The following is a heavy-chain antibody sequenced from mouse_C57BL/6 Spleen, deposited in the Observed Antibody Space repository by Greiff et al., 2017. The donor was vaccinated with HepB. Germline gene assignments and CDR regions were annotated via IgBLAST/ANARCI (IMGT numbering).Heavy chain of an antibody. V-gene: IGHV1-18*01. J-gene: IGHJ1*03. Sequence: EVKLQESGPELVKPGASVKIPCKASGYTFTDYNMDWVKQSHGKSLEWIGDINPNNGGTIYNQKFKGKATLTVDKSSSTAYMELRSLTSEYTAVYYCARGYYVSYWDFDVWGTGTTVTVSS. CDR1: GYTFTDYN. CDR3: ARGYYVSYWDFDV. D-gene: IGHD1-1*01. CDR2: INPNNGGT.